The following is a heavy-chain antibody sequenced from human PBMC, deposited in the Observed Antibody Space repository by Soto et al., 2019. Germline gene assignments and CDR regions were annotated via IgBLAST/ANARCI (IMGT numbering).Heavy chain of an antibody. CDR1: GFTFSSFW. J-gene: IGHJ5*02. Sequence: GGSLRLSCAASGFTFSSFWIYWVRQAPGKGLVWVSRINSDGSSTSHADFVEGRFTISRDNAKNTLYLQMNSLRAEDTAVYYCARDPRNLGLDPWGQGTQVTVSS. V-gene: IGHV3-74*01. CDR3: ARDPRNLGLDP. CDR2: INSDGSST.